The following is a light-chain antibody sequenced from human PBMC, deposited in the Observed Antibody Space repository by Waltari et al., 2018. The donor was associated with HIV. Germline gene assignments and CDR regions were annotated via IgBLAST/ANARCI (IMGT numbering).Light chain of an antibody. J-gene: IGKJ4*01. Sequence: DTVMTQSPDSLPVSLGERATINCTSSQSILYSSDNRNYLAWYQQKARQPPKLLISWASTRESGVPDRFSASGSGTDFTLTITRLQAEDVAIYHCQQYFRIPPTFGGGTKVEIK. CDR2: WAS. V-gene: IGKV4-1*01. CDR1: QSILYSSDNRNY. CDR3: QQYFRIPPT.